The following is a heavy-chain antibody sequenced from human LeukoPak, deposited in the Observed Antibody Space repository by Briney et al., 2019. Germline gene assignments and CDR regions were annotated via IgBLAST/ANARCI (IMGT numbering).Heavy chain of an antibody. CDR2: IRSKAYGGTT. Sequence: GGSLRLSCTASGFTFGDYAMSWFRQAPGKGLEWVGFIRSKAYGGTTEYAASLKGRFTISRDDSKSIAYLQMNSLKPEDTAVYYCTRDFPAYCGGDCSAGYDYWGQGTLVTVSS. J-gene: IGHJ4*02. V-gene: IGHV3-49*03. CDR3: TRDFPAYCGGDCSAGYDY. D-gene: IGHD2-21*02. CDR1: GFTFGDYA.